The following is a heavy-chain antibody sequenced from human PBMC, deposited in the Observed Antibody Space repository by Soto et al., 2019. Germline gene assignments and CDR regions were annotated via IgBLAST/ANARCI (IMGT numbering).Heavy chain of an antibody. V-gene: IGHV5-51*01. CDR3: AKTPYDYIWGGFAS. J-gene: IGHJ5*01. CDR2: IYPDDSDT. D-gene: IGHD3-16*01. CDR1: GYSFPNSW. Sequence: GESLKISCRGSGYSFPNSWIGWVRQMPGKGLEWMGIIYPDDSDTRYSPSFQGQVTISADKSISTAYLQWSSLKASDTAIYYCAKTPYDYIWGGFASWGQGTQVTVSS.